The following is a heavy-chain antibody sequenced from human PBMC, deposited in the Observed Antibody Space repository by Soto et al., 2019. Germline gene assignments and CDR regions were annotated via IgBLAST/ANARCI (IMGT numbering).Heavy chain of an antibody. CDR1: GYTFTSYG. J-gene: IGHJ4*02. CDR3: ARTTGAMYSSSSNSDY. Sequence: QVQLVQSGAEVKKPGASVKVSCKASGYTFTSYGISWVRQAPGQGFEWMGWISAYNGNTNYAQKLQGRVTMTTDTSTSTADVELRSLRSDDTAVYYCARTTGAMYSSSSNSDYWGQGTLVTVSS. V-gene: IGHV1-18*01. D-gene: IGHD6-6*01. CDR2: ISAYNGNT.